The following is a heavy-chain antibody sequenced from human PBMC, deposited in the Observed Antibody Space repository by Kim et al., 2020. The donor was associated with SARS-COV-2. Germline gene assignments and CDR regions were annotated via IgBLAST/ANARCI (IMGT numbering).Heavy chain of an antibody. J-gene: IGHJ4*02. CDR3: ARRVYLDSSGYYLGG. CDR2: IYYTGST. D-gene: IGHD3-22*01. CDR1: GGSISSSSYY. V-gene: IGHV4-39*02. Sequence: SETLSLTCTVSGGSISSSSYYWGWIRQPPGKGLEWIGTIYYTGSTYYNPSLKSRVTISVDTSKNHFSLKLSSVTAADTAVYYCARRVYLDSSGYYLGGWGQGTLVTVSS.